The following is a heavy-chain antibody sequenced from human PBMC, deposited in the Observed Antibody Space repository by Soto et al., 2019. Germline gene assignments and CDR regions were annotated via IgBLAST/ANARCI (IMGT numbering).Heavy chain of an antibody. J-gene: IGHJ4*02. CDR3: ATDKGIGYNPTDY. Sequence: PGGSLRLSCAASGFTFSNYAMHWVRQAPGKGLEWVAVMSFDGGNKYYGDSVKGRFTVSRDNSKTTLYLQMNSLRAEDTAMYYCATDKGIGYNPTDYWGQGTPVTVSS. V-gene: IGHV3-30*03. D-gene: IGHD5-12*01. CDR1: GFTFSNYA. CDR2: MSFDGGNK.